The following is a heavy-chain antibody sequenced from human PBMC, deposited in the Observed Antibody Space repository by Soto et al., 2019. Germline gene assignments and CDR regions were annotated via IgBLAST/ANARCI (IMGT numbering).Heavy chain of an antibody. CDR2: IYYSGST. Sequence: TSETLSLTCTVSGGSISSYYWSWIRQPPGKGLEWIGYIYYSGSTNYNPSLKSRVTISVDTSKNQFSLKLGSVTAADTAVYYCARSPAGFRSGYDWYLSYYYYYMDVWGKGTTVTVSS. J-gene: IGHJ6*03. CDR1: GGSISSYY. V-gene: IGHV4-59*08. CDR3: ARSPAGFRSGYDWYLSYYYYYMDV. D-gene: IGHD5-12*01.